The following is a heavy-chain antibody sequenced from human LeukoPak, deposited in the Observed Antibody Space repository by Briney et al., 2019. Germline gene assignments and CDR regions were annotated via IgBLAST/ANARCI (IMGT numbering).Heavy chain of an antibody. CDR2: VYYSGST. Sequence: PSETLSLTCTVSGGSISSSGYYWGCIRQPPGKGLEWIANVYYSGSTHHNPSLKSRVTISVDTSNNHFSLKLSSVTAADTAVYYCTRRREGSAYHDYWGQGTLVTVSS. CDR1: GGSISSSGYY. D-gene: IGHD1-26*01. V-gene: IGHV4-39*02. J-gene: IGHJ4*02. CDR3: TRRREGSAYHDY.